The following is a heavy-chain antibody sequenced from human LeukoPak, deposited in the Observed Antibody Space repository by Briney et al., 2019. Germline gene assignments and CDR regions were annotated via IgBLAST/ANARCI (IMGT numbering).Heavy chain of an antibody. V-gene: IGHV3-53*04. CDR2: IYSGGST. J-gene: IGHJ4*02. CDR3: ASQSSGWFDY. CDR1: GFTVSSNY. Sequence: GGSLRLSCAASGFTVSSNYMSWVRQAPGKGLEWVSVIYSGGSTYYADSVKGRFAISRHNSKNTLYLQMNSLRAEDTAVYYCASQSSGWFDYWGQGTLVTVSS. D-gene: IGHD6-19*01.